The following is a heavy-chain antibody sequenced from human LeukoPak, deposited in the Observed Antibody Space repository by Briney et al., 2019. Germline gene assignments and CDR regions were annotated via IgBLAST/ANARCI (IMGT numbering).Heavy chain of an antibody. CDR1: DDSITSIDYY. J-gene: IGHJ1*01. D-gene: IGHD3-3*01. CDR3: ATSRRVEYFQH. Sequence: SETLSLTCSVSDDSITSIDYYWAWIRQPPGKGLEWIASVYLTGSIYYTPSLTSRVIISLDASRNQFSLRLSSVTAADTAVYYCATSRRVEYFQHWGQGTLVTVSS. V-gene: IGHV4-39*07. CDR2: VYLTGSI.